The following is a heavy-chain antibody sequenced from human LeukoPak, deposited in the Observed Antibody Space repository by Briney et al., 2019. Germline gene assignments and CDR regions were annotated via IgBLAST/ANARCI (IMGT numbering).Heavy chain of an antibody. V-gene: IGHV1-69*13. CDR2: IIPIFGTA. CDR1: GGTFSSYA. CDR3: ARDVTEENWFDP. Sequence: VASVKVSCKASGGTFSSYAISWVRQAPGQGLEWMGGIIPIFGTANYAQKFQGRVTITADESTSTAYMELSSLRSEDTAVYYCARDVTEENWFDPWGQGTLVTVSS. J-gene: IGHJ5*02. D-gene: IGHD1-14*01.